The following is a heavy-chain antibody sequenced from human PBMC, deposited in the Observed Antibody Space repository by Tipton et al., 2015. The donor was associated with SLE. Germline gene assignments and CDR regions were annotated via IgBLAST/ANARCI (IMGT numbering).Heavy chain of an antibody. D-gene: IGHD6-19*01. CDR2: ISYDGSNK. CDR1: GFTFSSYA. CDR3: AKDRVHAYSSGWYEGYFQH. Sequence: SLRLSCAASGFTFSSYAMHWVRQAPGKGLEWVAVISYDGSNKYYADSVKGRFTISRDNSKNTLYLQMNSLRAEDTAVYYCAKDRVHAYSSGWYEGYFQHWGQGTLVTVSS. J-gene: IGHJ1*01. V-gene: IGHV3-30-3*01.